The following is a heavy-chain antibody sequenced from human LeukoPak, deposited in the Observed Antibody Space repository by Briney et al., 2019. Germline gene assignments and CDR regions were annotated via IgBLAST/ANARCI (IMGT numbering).Heavy chain of an antibody. CDR1: VYTFTSYA. J-gene: IGHJ4*02. CDR2: INAGNGNT. V-gene: IGHV1-3*01. Sequence: ASVKVSCKASVYTFTSYAMHWVRQAPGQRLEWMGWINAGNGNTKYSQKFPGRVTITTDTSASTAYLELSSLRSEATAVYYCASDNRTGYYRFDYWGQGTLVTVSS. D-gene: IGHD3/OR15-3a*01. CDR3: ASDNRTGYYRFDY.